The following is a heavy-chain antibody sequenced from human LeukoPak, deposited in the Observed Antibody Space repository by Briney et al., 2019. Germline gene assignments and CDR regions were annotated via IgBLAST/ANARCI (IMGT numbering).Heavy chain of an antibody. V-gene: IGHV4-34*01. Sequence: SETLSLTCAVYGGSFSGYYWSWIRQPPGKGLEWIGEINHSGSTNYNPSLKSRVTISVDTSKNQFSLKLSSATAADTAVYYCARGRIPSYYGSGSYYGYWGQGTLVTVSS. CDR2: INHSGST. J-gene: IGHJ4*02. CDR1: GGSFSGYY. CDR3: ARGRIPSYYGSGSYYGY. D-gene: IGHD3-10*01.